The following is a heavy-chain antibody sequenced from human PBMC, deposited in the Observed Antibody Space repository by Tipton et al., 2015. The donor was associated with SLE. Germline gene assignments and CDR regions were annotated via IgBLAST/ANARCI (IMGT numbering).Heavy chain of an antibody. V-gene: IGHV3-23*01. Sequence: SLRLSCAASGFTFSSYATSWVRQAPGKGLEWVSAISGSGGSTYYADSVKGRFTISRDNSKNTLYLQMNSLRAEDTAVYYCAKAVAAAGLFDYWGQGTLVTVSS. CDR3: AKAVAAAGLFDY. CDR2: ISGSGGST. CDR1: GFTFSSYA. D-gene: IGHD6-13*01. J-gene: IGHJ4*02.